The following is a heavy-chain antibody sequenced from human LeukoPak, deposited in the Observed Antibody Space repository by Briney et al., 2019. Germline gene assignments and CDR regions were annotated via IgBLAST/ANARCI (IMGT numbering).Heavy chain of an antibody. CDR1: GGSFSGYY. CDR2: INHSGST. D-gene: IGHD2-2*01. CDR3: ARGRSRVPAAMIPSRKPCEPFDP. J-gene: IGHJ5*02. V-gene: IGHV4-34*01. Sequence: PSETLSLTCAVYGGSFSGYYWSWIRQPPGKGLEWIGEINHSGSTNYNPSLKSRVTISVDTSKNQFSLKLSSVTAADTAVYYCARGRSRVPAAMIPSRKPCEPFDPWGQGTLVTVSS.